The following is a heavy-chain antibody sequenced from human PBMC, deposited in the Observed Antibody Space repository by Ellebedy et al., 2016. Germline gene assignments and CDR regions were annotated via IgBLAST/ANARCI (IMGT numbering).Heavy chain of an antibody. CDR3: ARDSHPYDF. Sequence: GESLKISXAASGFTFRSYWMSWVRQAPGKGLEWVANIKQDGREKYYVDSVKGRFTISRDNAQNSLYLQMNSLRDEDTAVYYCARDSHPYDFWGQGTLVTVSS. D-gene: IGHD3-3*01. V-gene: IGHV3-7*01. J-gene: IGHJ4*02. CDR1: GFTFRSYW. CDR2: IKQDGREK.